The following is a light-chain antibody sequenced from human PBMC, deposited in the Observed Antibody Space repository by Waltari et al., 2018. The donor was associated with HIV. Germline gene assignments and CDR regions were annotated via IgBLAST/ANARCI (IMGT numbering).Light chain of an antibody. CDR3: ASYTVNSTGV. Sequence: QSALSQPASVSASPGQSVAISCPGSASDIGRYNYVSWYQQHPDKPPRLILFDVNNRPSGISDRFSGSKSGTTASLTISTVETDDEADYYCASYTVNSTGVFGSGTKLTVL. J-gene: IGLJ1*01. CDR1: ASDIGRYNY. CDR2: DVN. V-gene: IGLV2-14*03.